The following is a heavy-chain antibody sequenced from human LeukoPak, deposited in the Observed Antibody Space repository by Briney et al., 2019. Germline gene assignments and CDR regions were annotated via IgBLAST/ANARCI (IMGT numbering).Heavy chain of an antibody. CDR1: GFTFSSYA. Sequence: PGGSLRLSCAASGFTFSSYAMSWVRQPPGKGLEWVSVISGSGGSTYSADSVKGRFTISRDNSKNTLYLQMNSLRAEDTAVYFCAKSQDGGRLFHFDYWGQGTLVTVSS. V-gene: IGHV3-23*01. CDR3: AKSQDGGRLFHFDY. D-gene: IGHD1-26*01. CDR2: ISGSGGST. J-gene: IGHJ4*02.